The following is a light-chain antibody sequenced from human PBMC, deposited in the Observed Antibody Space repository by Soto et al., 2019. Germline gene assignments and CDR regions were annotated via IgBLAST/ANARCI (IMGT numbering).Light chain of an antibody. J-gene: IGKJ1*01. Sequence: EVVMMQSPATLSVSPGERDTLSCRASQSISRNLAWYQKKTDQAPRLLIYGASIRASGISARFSGSGSGTDFTLTISSLQSEDLAAYYCQQYDNWPPWTFGQGTKVEIK. CDR1: QSISRN. V-gene: IGKV3-15*01. CDR2: GAS. CDR3: QQYDNWPPWT.